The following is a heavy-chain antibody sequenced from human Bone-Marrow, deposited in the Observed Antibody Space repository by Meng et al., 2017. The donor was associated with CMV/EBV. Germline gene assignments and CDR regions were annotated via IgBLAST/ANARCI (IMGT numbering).Heavy chain of an antibody. Sequence: GSLRLSCAVYGGSFSSYYWSWIRQPPGKGLEWIGYIYYSGSTNYNPSLKSRVTISVDTSKNQFSLKLNSVTATDTAVYYCARSEWGSSWYMGFDAFDIWGQGTMVTVSS. CDR3: ARSEWGSSWYMGFDAFDI. CDR1: GGSFSSYY. D-gene: IGHD6-13*01. V-gene: IGHV4-59*01. CDR2: IYYSGST. J-gene: IGHJ3*02.